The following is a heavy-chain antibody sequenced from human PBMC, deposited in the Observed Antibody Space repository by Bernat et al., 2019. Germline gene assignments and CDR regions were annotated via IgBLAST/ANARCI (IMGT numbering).Heavy chain of an antibody. Sequence: QVQLVASGGGVVQPGRSLRLPCAAPGFTFSSHKMHWVRQAPGKGLEWMALILYDGDNKYYADSVKGRFTIYRDNSKNTLDLQMNSLETEDTAVYYCGREGNGLDVWGRGTMVTVSS. CDR2: ILYDGDNK. V-gene: IGHV3-30-3*01. CDR1: GFTFSSHK. CDR3: GREGNGLDV. J-gene: IGHJ3*01.